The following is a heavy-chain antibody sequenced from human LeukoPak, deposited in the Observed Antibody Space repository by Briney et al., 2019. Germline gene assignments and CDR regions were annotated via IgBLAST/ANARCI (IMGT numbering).Heavy chain of an antibody. J-gene: IGHJ3*02. CDR2: IIPIFGTA. Sequence: ASVKVSXKASGGTFSSYAISWVRQAPGQGLEWMGGIIPIFGTANYAQKFQGRVTITADESTSTAYMELSSLRSEDTAVYYCARRQSGIKNAFDIWGQWTMVTVSS. CDR1: GGTFSSYA. CDR3: ARRQSGIKNAFDI. D-gene: IGHD1-26*01. V-gene: IGHV1-69*13.